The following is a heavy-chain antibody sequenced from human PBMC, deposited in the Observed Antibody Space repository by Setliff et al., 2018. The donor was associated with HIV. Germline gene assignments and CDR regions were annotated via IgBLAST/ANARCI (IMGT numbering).Heavy chain of an antibody. D-gene: IGHD1-7*01. V-gene: IGHV3-53*01. Sequence: PGGSLRLSCAASGFTFRSYWMHWVRQAPGKGLEWVSVIYAGGSTYYADSVKGRFTISRDNSKNMLYLQMDSLRAEDTAVYYCARGRNRNYVVYGMDVWGQGTTVTVSS. J-gene: IGHJ6*02. CDR1: GFTFRSYW. CDR3: ARGRNRNYVVYGMDV. CDR2: IYAGGST.